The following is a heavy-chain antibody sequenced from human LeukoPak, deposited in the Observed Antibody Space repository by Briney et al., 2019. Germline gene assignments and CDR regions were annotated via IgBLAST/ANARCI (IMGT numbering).Heavy chain of an antibody. D-gene: IGHD3-10*01. V-gene: IGHV3-30-3*01. J-gene: IGHJ6*03. CDR2: ISYDGSNK. CDR1: GFTFSSYA. Sequence: GGSLRLSCAASGFTFSSYAMHWVRQAPGKGLEWVAVISYDGSNKYYADSVKGRFTISRDNSKNTLYLQMNSLRAEDTAVYYCARGSGGPPRAYYYYMDVWGKGTTVTVSS. CDR3: ARGSGGPPRAYYYYMDV.